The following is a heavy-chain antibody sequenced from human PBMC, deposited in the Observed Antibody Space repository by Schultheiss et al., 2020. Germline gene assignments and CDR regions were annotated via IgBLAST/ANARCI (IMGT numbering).Heavy chain of an antibody. J-gene: IGHJ4*02. CDR1: GFTVSSTS. Sequence: GGSLRLSCAASGFTVSSTSMTWVRQAPGKGLEYVSAISSNGGSTYYANSVKGRFTISRDNSKNTLYLQMGSLRAEDMAVYYCARGQWLTGDPVDYFDYWGQGTLVTVSS. CDR3: ARGQWLTGDPVDYFDY. V-gene: IGHV3-64*01. CDR2: ISSNGGST. D-gene: IGHD7-27*01.